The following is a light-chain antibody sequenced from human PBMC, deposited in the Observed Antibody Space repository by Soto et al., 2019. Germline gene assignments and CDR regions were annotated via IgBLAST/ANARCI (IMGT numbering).Light chain of an antibody. CDR1: SSDVGGYNY. CDR3: SSYAGSNFYV. J-gene: IGLJ1*01. Sequence: QSLLTQPPSASLSPGQSVTISCTGTSSDVGGYNYVSWYQQHPGKAPKLMVYAVSKRPSGVPDRFSGSKSGNTASLTVSGLQAEDEADYYCSSYAGSNFYVFGTGTKVTVL. CDR2: AVS. V-gene: IGLV2-8*01.